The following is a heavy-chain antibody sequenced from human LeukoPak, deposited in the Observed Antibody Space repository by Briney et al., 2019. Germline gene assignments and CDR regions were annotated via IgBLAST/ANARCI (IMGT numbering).Heavy chain of an antibody. CDR3: AGGPSSHYSDSSGYWADAFDI. J-gene: IGHJ3*02. V-gene: IGHV1-69*13. Sequence: SVKVSCKASGGTFSSYAISWVRQAPGQGLEWMGGIIPIVGTANYAQKFQGRVTITADESTSTAYMELSSLRSEDTAVYYCAGGPSSHYSDSSGYWADAFDIWGQGTMVTVSS. D-gene: IGHD3-22*01. CDR2: IIPIVGTA. CDR1: GGTFSSYA.